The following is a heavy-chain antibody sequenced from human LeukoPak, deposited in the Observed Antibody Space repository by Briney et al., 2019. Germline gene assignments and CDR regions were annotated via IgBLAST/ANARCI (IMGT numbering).Heavy chain of an antibody. Sequence: GGSLRLSCAASGFTLSNHWMTWVRQVPGRGPEWVANVNRDGSETYYLDSVKGRFTISKDNAKNSLYLQMNSLRAEDTALYHCARNNGMDVWSQGTTVIVSS. J-gene: IGHJ6*02. V-gene: IGHV3-7*03. CDR3: ARNNGMDV. CDR1: GFTLSNHW. CDR2: VNRDGSET.